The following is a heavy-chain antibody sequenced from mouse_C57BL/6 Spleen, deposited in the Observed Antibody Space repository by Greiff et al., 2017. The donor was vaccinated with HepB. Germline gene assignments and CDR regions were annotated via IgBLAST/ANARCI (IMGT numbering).Heavy chain of an antibody. CDR1: GYTFTSYW. CDR3: ARSETAQATWFAY. D-gene: IGHD3-2*02. J-gene: IGHJ3*01. CDR2: IDPSDSYT. Sequence: QVQLKQPGAELVMPGASVKLSCKASGYTFTSYWMHWVKQRPGQGLEWIGEIDPSDSYTNYNQKFKGKSTLTVDKSSSTAYMQLSSLTSEDSAVYYCARSETAQATWFAYWGQGTLVTVSA. V-gene: IGHV1-69*01.